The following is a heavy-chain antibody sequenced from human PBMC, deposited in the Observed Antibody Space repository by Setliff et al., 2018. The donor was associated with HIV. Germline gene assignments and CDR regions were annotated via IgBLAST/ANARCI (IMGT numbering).Heavy chain of an antibody. CDR2: IYYSGGT. CDR1: NGSISGYY. CDR3: ARHHSGSYLTYFQH. J-gene: IGHJ1*01. D-gene: IGHD1-26*01. V-gene: IGHV4-59*08. Sequence: PSETLSLTCTVSNGSISGYYWSWIRQPPGKGLEWIGYIYYSGGTNYSPSLKSRVTISVDTSKNLFSLNLTSVTAADTAVYYCARHHSGSYLTYFQHWGRGTLVTVS.